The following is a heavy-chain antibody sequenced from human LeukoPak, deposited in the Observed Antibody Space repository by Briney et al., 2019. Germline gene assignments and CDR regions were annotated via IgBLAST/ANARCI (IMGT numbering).Heavy chain of an antibody. V-gene: IGHV4-59*01. CDR3: AATWIQLWLLHWFDP. Sequence: SETLSLTCTVSGGSISSYYWSWIRQPPGKGLEWIGYIYYSGSTNYNPSLKSRVTISVDTSKNQFSLKLSSVTAADTAVYYCAATWIQLWLLHWFDPWGQGTLVTVSS. D-gene: IGHD5-18*01. CDR1: GGSISSYY. J-gene: IGHJ5*02. CDR2: IYYSGST.